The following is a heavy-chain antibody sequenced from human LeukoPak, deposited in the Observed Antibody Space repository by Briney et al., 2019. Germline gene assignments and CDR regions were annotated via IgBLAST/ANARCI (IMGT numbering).Heavy chain of an antibody. D-gene: IGHD5-24*01. Sequence: GGTLRLSCAASGFTFSSYGMSWVRQAPGKGLEWVSAISGSGGSTYYADSVKGRFTISRDNSKNTLYLQMNSLRAEDTAVYYCASCGERWLQSEIGYWGQGTLVTVSS. CDR3: ASCGERWLQSEIGY. J-gene: IGHJ4*02. V-gene: IGHV3-23*01. CDR1: GFTFSSYG. CDR2: ISGSGGST.